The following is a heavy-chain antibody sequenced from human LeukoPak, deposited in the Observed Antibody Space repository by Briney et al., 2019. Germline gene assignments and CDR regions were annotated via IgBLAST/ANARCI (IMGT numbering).Heavy chain of an antibody. D-gene: IGHD3-10*01. CDR2: IIPILGIA. CDR1: GGTFSSYA. CDR3: ARDSGSLEMATELDY. V-gene: IGHV1-69*04. J-gene: IGHJ4*02. Sequence: SVKVSCKASGGTFSSYAISWVRQAPGQGLEWMGRIIPILGIANYAQKSQGRVTITADKSTSTAYMELSSLRSEDTAVYYCARDSGSLEMATELDYWGQGTLVTVSS.